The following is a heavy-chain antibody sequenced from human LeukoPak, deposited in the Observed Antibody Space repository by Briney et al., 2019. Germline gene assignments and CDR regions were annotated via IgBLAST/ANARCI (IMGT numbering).Heavy chain of an antibody. CDR2: IYHSGST. CDR1: GGSITSRTYY. Sequence: PSETLSLTCTVSGGSITSRTYYWGWIRQPPGKGLEWIGSIYHSGSTYYNPSLKSRVTISVDTSKNQFSLKLSSVTAADTAVYYCARDRIMGSGGVVPAASPNWFDPWGQGTLVTVSS. CDR3: ARDRIMGSGGVVPAASPNWFDP. V-gene: IGHV4-39*07. D-gene: IGHD2-2*01. J-gene: IGHJ5*02.